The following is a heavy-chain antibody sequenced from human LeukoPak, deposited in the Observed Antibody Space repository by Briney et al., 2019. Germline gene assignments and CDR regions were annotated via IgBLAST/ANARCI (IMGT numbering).Heavy chain of an antibody. CDR2: ISSSGSSI. CDR1: GFTFSSYS. V-gene: IGHV3-48*04. Sequence: GGSLRLSCAASGFTFSSYSMNWVRQAPGKGLEWVSYISSSGSSIYYADSVKGRFTISRDNAKNSLYLQMNSLRAEDTAVYYCARVRSRYYPFDYWGQGTLVTVSS. CDR3: ARVRSRYYPFDY. J-gene: IGHJ4*02. D-gene: IGHD1-26*01.